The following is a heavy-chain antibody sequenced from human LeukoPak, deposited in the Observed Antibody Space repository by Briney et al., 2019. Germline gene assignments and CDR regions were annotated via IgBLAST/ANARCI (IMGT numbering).Heavy chain of an antibody. CDR2: IYYSGST. CDR1: GGSISSYY. J-gene: IGHJ4*02. Sequence: WETLSLTCTVSGGSISSYYWSWIRQPPGKGLEWIGYIYYSGSTNYNPSLKSRVTISVDTSKNQFSLKLSSVTAADTAVYYCARMPRYSYGTLDYWGQGTLVTVSS. D-gene: IGHD5-18*01. CDR3: ARMPRYSYGTLDY. V-gene: IGHV4-59*01.